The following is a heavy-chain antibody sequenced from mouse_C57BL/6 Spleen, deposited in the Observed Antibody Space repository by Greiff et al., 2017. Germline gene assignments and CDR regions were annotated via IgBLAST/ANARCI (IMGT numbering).Heavy chain of an antibody. J-gene: IGHJ4*01. V-gene: IGHV7-3*01. Sequence: EVKLQESGGGLVQPGGSLSLSCAASGFTFTDYYMSWVRQPPGKALEWLGFIRNKANGYTTEYSASVKGRFTISSDNSQSILYLQMNALRAEDSATYYCARVWLRRDAMDYWGQGTSVTVSS. CDR2: IRNKANGYTT. CDR1: GFTFTDYY. CDR3: ARVWLRRDAMDY. D-gene: IGHD2-2*01.